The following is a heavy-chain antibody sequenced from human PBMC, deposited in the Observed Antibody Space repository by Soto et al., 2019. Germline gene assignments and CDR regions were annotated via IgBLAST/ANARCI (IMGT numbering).Heavy chain of an antibody. CDR3: AGGISARPLGY. V-gene: IGHV4-30-2*01. D-gene: IGHD6-6*01. Sequence: QLQLHESGSGLVKPSQTLSLTCAVSGGSISSGGYSWSWIRQPPGKGLEWIGYIYHSGSTYYNPSLKSRVTRSVDRSKNQFSLNLSSVTAADTAVYYCAGGISARPLGYGGQGTLGTVSS. CDR1: GGSISSGGYS. CDR2: IYHSGST. J-gene: IGHJ4*02.